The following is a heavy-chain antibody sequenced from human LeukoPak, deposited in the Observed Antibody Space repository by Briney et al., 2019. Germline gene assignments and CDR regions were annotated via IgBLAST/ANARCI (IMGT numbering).Heavy chain of an antibody. Sequence: PSGTLSLTCTVSGGSISSYYWSWIRQPPGKGLEWIGYIYYSGSTNYNPSLKSRVTISVDTSKNQFSLKLSSVTAADTAVYYCARVHYYDGGGFDYWGQGTLVTVSS. CDR3: ARVHYYDGGGFDY. V-gene: IGHV4-59*01. D-gene: IGHD3-22*01. CDR2: IYYSGST. J-gene: IGHJ4*02. CDR1: GGSISSYY.